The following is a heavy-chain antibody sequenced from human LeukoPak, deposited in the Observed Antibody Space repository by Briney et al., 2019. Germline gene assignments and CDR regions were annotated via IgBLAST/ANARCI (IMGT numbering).Heavy chain of an antibody. CDR3: ARDILIVVVPAAIEDFYYYGMDV. J-gene: IGHJ6*02. CDR2: INTNTGNP. D-gene: IGHD2-2*02. CDR1: GYTFTSYA. V-gene: IGHV7-4-1*02. Sequence: ASVKVSCTASGYTFTSYAMNWVRQAPGQGLEWMGWINTNTGNPTYAQGFTGRFVFSLDTSVSTAYLQISSLKAEDTAVYYCARDILIVVVPAAIEDFYYYGMDVWGQGTTVTVSS.